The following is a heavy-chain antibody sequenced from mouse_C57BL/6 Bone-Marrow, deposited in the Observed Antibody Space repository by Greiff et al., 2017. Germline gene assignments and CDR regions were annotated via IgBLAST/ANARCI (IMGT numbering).Heavy chain of an antibody. CDR1: GFTFSDYG. V-gene: IGHV5-17*01. Sequence: DVMLAESGGGLVKPGGSLKLSCAASGFTFSDYGMHWVRQAPEKGLEWVAYISSGSSTIYYAVTVKGRFTISRDNAKNTLFLQMTRLRSEDTAMYYCARRATVTTSLDYWGQGTTLTVSS. D-gene: IGHD2-2*01. CDR2: ISSGSSTI. CDR3: ARRATVTTSLDY. J-gene: IGHJ2*01.